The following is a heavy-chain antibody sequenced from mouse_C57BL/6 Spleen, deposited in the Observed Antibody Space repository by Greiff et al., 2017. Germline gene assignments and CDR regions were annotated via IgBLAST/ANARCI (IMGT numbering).Heavy chain of an antibody. CDR1: GYSITSGYY. CDR3: ASYGFDY. V-gene: IGHV3-6*01. CDR2: ISYDGSN. Sequence: EVKLQESGPGLVKPSQSLSLTCSVTGYSITSGYYWNWIRQFPGNKLEWMGYISYDGSNNYNPSLKNRISITLDTSKNQFFLKLNSVTTEDTATYYCASYGFDYWGQGTTLTVSS. J-gene: IGHJ2*01. D-gene: IGHD1-1*01.